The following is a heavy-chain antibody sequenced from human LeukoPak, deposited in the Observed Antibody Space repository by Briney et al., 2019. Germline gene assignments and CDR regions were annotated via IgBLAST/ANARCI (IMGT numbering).Heavy chain of an antibody. Sequence: GESLKISCKGSGYSFPNYWIAWVRQMPGKGLEWMGIIYPRDSDTRYSPSFEGQVTISVDKSISTAFLQWSSLKASDSAMYYCARQEYCSGGSCYTWFDPWGQGTLVIVSS. J-gene: IGHJ5*02. CDR3: ARQEYCSGGSCYTWFDP. V-gene: IGHV5-51*01. D-gene: IGHD2-15*01. CDR2: IYPRDSDT. CDR1: GYSFPNYW.